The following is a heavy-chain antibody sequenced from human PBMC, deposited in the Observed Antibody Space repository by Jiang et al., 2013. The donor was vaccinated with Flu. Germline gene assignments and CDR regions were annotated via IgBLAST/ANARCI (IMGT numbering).Heavy chain of an antibody. D-gene: IGHD3-10*01. CDR3: ALADYYGSGTYYKL. CDR1: GDSISSDDYY. Sequence: GPGLVKPSETLSLICSVSGDSISSDDYYWSWIRQPPGKGLEWIGYIYDSGSPYYNPALNSRLSISIDKSRNQLSLKLSSVTAADTAVYFCALADYYGSGTYYKLWGQGSWSPSPQ. CDR2: IYDSGSP. V-gene: IGHV4-30-4*08. J-gene: IGHJ4*02.